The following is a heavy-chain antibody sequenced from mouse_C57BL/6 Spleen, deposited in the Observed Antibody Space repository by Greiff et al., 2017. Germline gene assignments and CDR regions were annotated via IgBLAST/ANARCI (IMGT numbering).Heavy chain of an antibody. V-gene: IGHV1-4*01. CDR3: ARDEGFRSDY. CDR1: GYTFTSYT. CDR2: INPSSGYT. J-gene: IGHJ2*01. Sequence: QVQLKQSGAELARPGASVKMSCKASGYTFTSYTMHWVKQRPGQGLEWIGYINPSSGYTKYNQKFKDKATLTADKSSSTAYMQLSSLTSEDSAVYYCARDEGFRSDYWGQGTTLTVSS.